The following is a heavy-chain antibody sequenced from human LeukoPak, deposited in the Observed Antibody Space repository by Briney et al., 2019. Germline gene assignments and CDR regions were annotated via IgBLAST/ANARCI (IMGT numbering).Heavy chain of an antibody. V-gene: IGHV4-59*02. Sequence: SETLSLTRTFSGGSVSSYYWSWIRQPPGKRLEWIGYIYYSGSTDYNPSLESRLTISLDTSKNHCSLKLSSVTAADTAVYYCARGFDWLLSSYFDYWGQGTLVAVSS. CDR2: IYYSGST. D-gene: IGHD3-9*01. CDR3: ARGFDWLLSSYFDY. J-gene: IGHJ4*02. CDR1: GGSVSSYY.